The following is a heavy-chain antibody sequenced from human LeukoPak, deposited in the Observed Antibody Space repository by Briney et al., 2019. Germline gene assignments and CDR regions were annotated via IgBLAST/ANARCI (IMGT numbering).Heavy chain of an antibody. D-gene: IGHD6-6*01. Sequence: TSETLSLTCTVSGGSISSGDYYWSWIRQPPGKGLEWIGYIYYSGSTYYNLSLKSRVTISVDTSKNQFSLKLSSVTAADTAVYYCGGYSSSPSHWYFDLWGRGTLVTVSS. CDR3: GGYSSSPSHWYFDL. V-gene: IGHV4-30-4*01. CDR1: GGSISSGDYY. CDR2: IYYSGST. J-gene: IGHJ2*01.